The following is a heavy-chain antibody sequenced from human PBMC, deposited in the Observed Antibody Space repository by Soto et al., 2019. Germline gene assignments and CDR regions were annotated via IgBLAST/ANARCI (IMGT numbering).Heavy chain of an antibody. CDR1: GFTFNNYA. D-gene: IGHD3-22*01. Sequence: QVQLVESGGGVVQPGRSLRLSCAASGFTFNNYAMHWVRQAPGKGLEWVAVISYDGNNQYYADSVKGRFAISRDNSKNTLYLQMNSLRHEDTAVYYCARDRVYYYDSSGYYNFEYWGQGSLVTVSS. J-gene: IGHJ4*02. CDR2: ISYDGNNQ. V-gene: IGHV3-30*09. CDR3: ARDRVYYYDSSGYYNFEY.